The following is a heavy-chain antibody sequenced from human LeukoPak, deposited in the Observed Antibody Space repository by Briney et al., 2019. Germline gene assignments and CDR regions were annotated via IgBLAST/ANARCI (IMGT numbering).Heavy chain of an antibody. CDR3: ARDARSSSWYYYYYYMDV. CDR1: GGSISSSGYY. D-gene: IGHD6-13*01. V-gene: IGHV4-39*07. Sequence: SETLSLTCTVSGGSISSSGYYWVWIRQPPGKGLEWIGSIYYTGSTYYNPSLKSRVTISVDTSKNQFSLKLSSVTAADTAVYYCARDARSSSWYYYYYYMDVWGKGTTVTVSS. CDR2: IYYTGST. J-gene: IGHJ6*03.